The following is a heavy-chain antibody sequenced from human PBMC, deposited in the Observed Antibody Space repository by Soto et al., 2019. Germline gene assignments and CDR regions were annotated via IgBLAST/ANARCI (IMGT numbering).Heavy chain of an antibody. Sequence: GGSLRLSCAASGFPFSSYAMSWVRPAPGKGLEWVSAISGSGGSTYYADSVKGRFTISRDNSKNTLYLQMNSLRAEDTAVYYCAKDWAGYCSSTSCYDDMDVWGKGTTVTVSS. V-gene: IGHV3-23*01. CDR3: AKDWAGYCSSTSCYDDMDV. D-gene: IGHD2-2*01. CDR2: ISGSGGST. CDR1: GFPFSSYA. J-gene: IGHJ6*03.